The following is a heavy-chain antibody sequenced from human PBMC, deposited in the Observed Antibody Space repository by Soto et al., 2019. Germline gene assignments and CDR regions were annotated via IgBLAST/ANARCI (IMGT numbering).Heavy chain of an antibody. CDR2: IYHSGSA. CDR1: GVSISSGGYY. CDR3: ARDQEVNYADYGGSDYYYGMDV. V-gene: IGHV4-31*03. D-gene: IGHD4-17*01. Sequence: PSETLSLTCTVSGVSISSGGYYWTWIRHHPGKGLEWIGYIYHSGSAYYNPSLKSRVTISVDTSKNQFSLKLSSVTAADTAVYYCARDQEVNYADYGGSDYYYGMDVWGQGTTVTV. J-gene: IGHJ6*02.